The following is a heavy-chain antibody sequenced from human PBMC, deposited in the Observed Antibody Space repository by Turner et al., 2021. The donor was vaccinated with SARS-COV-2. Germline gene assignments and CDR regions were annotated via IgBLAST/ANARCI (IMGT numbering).Heavy chain of an antibody. V-gene: IGHV3-53*04. CDR2: IYSGVST. J-gene: IGHJ3*02. D-gene: IGHD2-15*01. Sequence: EVQLVESGGGLVQPGGSLKLPCAASGLTVSSNYMRWVLQAPGKGLEWVSVIYSGVSTYYTDSVKGRFTISRHNSKNTLYLQMNSLRAEDTAVYYCARSVAEDAFDIWGQGTMVTVSS. CDR1: GLTVSSNY. CDR3: ARSVAEDAFDI.